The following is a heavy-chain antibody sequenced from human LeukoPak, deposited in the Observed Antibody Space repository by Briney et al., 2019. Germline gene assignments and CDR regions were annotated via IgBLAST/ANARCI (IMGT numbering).Heavy chain of an antibody. V-gene: IGHV3-33*01. D-gene: IGHD2-2*02. Sequence: GGSLRPSCAASGFTFSSYGMHWVRQAPGKGLEWVAVIWYDRSNKYYADSVKGRFTISRDNSKNTLYLQMNSLRAEDTAVYYCARDLCSSTSCYTPGFDYWGQGTLVTVSS. CDR3: ARDLCSSTSCYTPGFDY. CDR1: GFTFSSYG. J-gene: IGHJ4*02. CDR2: IWYDRSNK.